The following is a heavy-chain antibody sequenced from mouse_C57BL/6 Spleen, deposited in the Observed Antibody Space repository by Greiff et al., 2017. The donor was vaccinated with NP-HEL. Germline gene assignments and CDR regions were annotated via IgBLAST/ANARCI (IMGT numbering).Heavy chain of an antibody. V-gene: IGHV3-1*01. Sequence: VQLKQSGPGMVKPSQSLSLTCTVTGYSITSGYDWHWIRHFPGNKLEWMGYISYSGSTNYNPSLKSRISITHDTSKNHFFLKLNSVTTEDTATYYCARGPGSSYFDYWGQGTTLTVSS. CDR3: ARGPGSSYFDY. CDR2: ISYSGST. D-gene: IGHD1-1*01. J-gene: IGHJ2*01. CDR1: GYSITSGYD.